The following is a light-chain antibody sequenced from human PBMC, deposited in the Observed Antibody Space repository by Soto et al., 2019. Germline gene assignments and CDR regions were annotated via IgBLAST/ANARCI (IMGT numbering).Light chain of an antibody. CDR2: EVS. J-gene: IGLJ3*02. V-gene: IGLV2-14*01. CDR1: SSDVGGYNY. Sequence: QSALTQPASVSGSPGQSITISCTGTSSDVGGYNYVSWYQQHPGKVPKLMIYEVSYRTSGVSNRFSGSKSGNTASLTISGLQAEDEADYYCTSYTTISTLAFGGGTKLTVL. CDR3: TSYTTISTLA.